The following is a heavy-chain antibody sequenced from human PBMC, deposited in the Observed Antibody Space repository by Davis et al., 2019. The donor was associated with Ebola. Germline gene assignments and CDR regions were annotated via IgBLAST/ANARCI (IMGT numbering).Heavy chain of an antibody. J-gene: IGHJ4*02. CDR2: IIPILGIA. D-gene: IGHD6-19*01. CDR1: GGTFSSYA. Sequence: SVKVSCKASGGTFSSYAISWVRQAPGQGLEWMGRIIPILGIANYAQKFQGRVTITADKSTSTAYMELSSLRSEDTALYYCARGDSSGWDFDYWGQGTLVTVSS. V-gene: IGHV1-69*04. CDR3: ARGDSSGWDFDY.